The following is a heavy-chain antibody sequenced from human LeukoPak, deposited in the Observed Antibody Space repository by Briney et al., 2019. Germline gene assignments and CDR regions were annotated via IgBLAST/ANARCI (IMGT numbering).Heavy chain of an antibody. Sequence: ASVKVSCKASGYTFSDYYIHWLRQAPGQGLGWMGWIDPNRGATNYEQKFHGRVTMTSDTSMSTASMELNRLTSDDTGVYFCARKIEVDTIGRFDYWGQGTLVRVSS. V-gene: IGHV1-2*02. D-gene: IGHD5-24*01. CDR2: IDPNRGAT. J-gene: IGHJ4*02. CDR3: ARKIEVDTIGRFDY. CDR1: GYTFSDYY.